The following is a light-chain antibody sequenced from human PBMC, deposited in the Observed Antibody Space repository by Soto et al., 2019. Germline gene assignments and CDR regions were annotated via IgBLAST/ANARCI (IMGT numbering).Light chain of an antibody. V-gene: IGLV4-69*01. CDR1: SGYSNYA. CDR2: LNSDGSH. Sequence: QSVLTQSPSASASLGASVKLTCTLSSGYSNYAIAWHQQQPEKGPRYLMKLNSDGSHSKGDGTPDRFSGSSSGAERYRTISSIQSEDEAEYYCQTWGTGIHRVIGGGTNLTVL. CDR3: QTWGTGIHRV. J-gene: IGLJ2*01.